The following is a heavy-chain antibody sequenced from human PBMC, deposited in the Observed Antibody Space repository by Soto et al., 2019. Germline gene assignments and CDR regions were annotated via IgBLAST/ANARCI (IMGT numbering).Heavy chain of an antibody. Sequence: SETLSLTCTVSGGSISNGNYYWSWIRQLPGKGLEWIGNIYYIGTTSYNPSLKSRVTISIDTSKNQFSLKLRSVVAADTAMYYCAKNGTTRPWFDPSGPGTLVTVSS. CDR2: IYYIGTT. CDR3: AKNGTTRPWFDP. V-gene: IGHV4-31*03. CDR1: GGSISNGNYY. J-gene: IGHJ5*02. D-gene: IGHD1-1*01.